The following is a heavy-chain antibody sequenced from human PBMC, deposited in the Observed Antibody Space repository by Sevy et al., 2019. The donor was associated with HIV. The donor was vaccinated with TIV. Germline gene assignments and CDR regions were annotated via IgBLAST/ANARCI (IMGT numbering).Heavy chain of an antibody. V-gene: IGHV1-18*01. CDR3: ARGNVVVAATPLPWLAFDI. J-gene: IGHJ3*02. Sequence: ASVKVSCKASGYTFTSYGISWVRQAPGQGLEWMGWISAYNGNTNYAQKLQGRVTMTTDTSTSTAYMELRSLRSDDTAVYYCARGNVVVAATPLPWLAFDIWGQGTMVTVSS. CDR2: ISAYNGNT. D-gene: IGHD2-15*01. CDR1: GYTFTSYG.